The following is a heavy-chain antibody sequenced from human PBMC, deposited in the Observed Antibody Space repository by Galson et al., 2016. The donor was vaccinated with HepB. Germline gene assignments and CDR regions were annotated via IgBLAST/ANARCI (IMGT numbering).Heavy chain of an antibody. CDR3: AGRAHYYGSEFDY. CDR1: GYSFTNYW. D-gene: IGHD3-10*01. CDR2: IDPGDSYT. Sequence: QSGAEVKKPGESLRISCKGSGYSFTNYWISWVRHVPGKGLEWMGRIDPGDSYTKYSPPFQGHVTISADKSITTAYLQWSSLKASDTAMYYCAGRAHYYGSEFDYWGQGTLVTVSS. J-gene: IGHJ4*02. V-gene: IGHV5-10-1*01.